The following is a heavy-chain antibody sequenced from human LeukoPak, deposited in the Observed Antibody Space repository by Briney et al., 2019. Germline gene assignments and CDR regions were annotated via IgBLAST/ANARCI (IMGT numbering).Heavy chain of an antibody. CDR1: GGTFSSYA. CDR2: IIPIFGTA. J-gene: IGHJ4*02. CDR3: ARESTVTIGFDY. Sequence: GASVKVSCKASGGTFSSYAISWVRQAPGQGLEWMGGIIPIFGTANYAQKSQGRVTITADESTSTAYMELSSLRSEDTAVYYCARESTVTIGFDYWGQGTLVTVSS. V-gene: IGHV1-69*13. D-gene: IGHD4-17*01.